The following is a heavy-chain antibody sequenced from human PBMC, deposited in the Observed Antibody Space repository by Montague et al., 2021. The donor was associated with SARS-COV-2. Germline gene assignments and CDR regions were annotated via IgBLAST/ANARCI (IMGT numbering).Heavy chain of an antibody. CDR3: ARDQTDLEWTWYGMDV. V-gene: IGHV4-34*01. CDR2: IDHSGNI. Sequence: SETLSLTCAVYGGSFSTYYWAWIRQSPGKGLEWIGYIDHSGNINYNPSXXSRVSLSVDTSSNQFSLYLSSVTAADAAVYYCARDQTDLEWTWYGMDVWGPGTTVTVSS. CDR1: GGSFSTYY. J-gene: IGHJ6*02. D-gene: IGHD3-3*01.